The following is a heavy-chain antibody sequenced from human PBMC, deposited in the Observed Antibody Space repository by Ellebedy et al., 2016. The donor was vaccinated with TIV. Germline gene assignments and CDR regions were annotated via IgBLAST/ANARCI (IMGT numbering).Heavy chain of an antibody. CDR3: ARDSQRPLIRTAMVGGPFDY. D-gene: IGHD5-18*01. Sequence: SETLSLTXAVSGGSISSSNWWSWVRQPPGKGLEWIGEMSHSGSTHYSPSLKSRVTISVDMSKNQFSLRLSSVTAADTAVYYCARDSQRPLIRTAMVGGPFDYWGQGTLVTVSS. V-gene: IGHV4-4*02. CDR2: MSHSGST. J-gene: IGHJ4*02. CDR1: GGSISSSNW.